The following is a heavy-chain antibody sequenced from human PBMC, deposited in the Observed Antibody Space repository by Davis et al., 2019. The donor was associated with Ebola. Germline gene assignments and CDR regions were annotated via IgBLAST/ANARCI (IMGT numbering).Heavy chain of an antibody. CDR1: GGSVSIGSYY. CDR2: IYYTGST. CDR3: ARLRNYDFDY. V-gene: IGHV4-61*01. Sequence: SETLSLTCKVSGGSVSIGSYYWSWIRQPPGKGLEWIGYIYYTGSTNYNPSLKRRVTISVDTSKNQLSLKLSSVTAADTAMYYCARLRNYDFDYWGQGTLVIVSS. J-gene: IGHJ4*02. D-gene: IGHD5-12*01.